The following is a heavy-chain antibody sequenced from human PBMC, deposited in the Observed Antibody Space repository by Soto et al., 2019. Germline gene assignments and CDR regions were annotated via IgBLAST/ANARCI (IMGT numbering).Heavy chain of an antibody. CDR3: AREIVGATTWFDP. V-gene: IGHV4-59*01. CDR1: GGSISSYY. CDR2: IYYSGRT. Sequence: QVQLQESGPRLVKPSETLSLTCTVSGGSISSYYWHWIRQPPGKELEWIGYIYYSGRTNYNSSLKSRVTISIDTSNNQFSRRLTSVTAADTAVYYCAREIVGATTWFDPWGQGNLVTVSS. D-gene: IGHD1-26*01. J-gene: IGHJ5*02.